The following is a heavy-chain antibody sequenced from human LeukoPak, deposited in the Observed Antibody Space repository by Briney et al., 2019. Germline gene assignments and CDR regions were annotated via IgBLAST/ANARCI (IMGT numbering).Heavy chain of an antibody. CDR3: ARHSSSSLDAFDI. D-gene: IGHD6-13*01. J-gene: IGHJ3*02. Sequence: GGSLRLSCAASGFTFSSYGMHWVRQAPGKGLEWEAVISYDGSNKYYADSVKGRFTISRDNSKNTLYLQMNSLRAEDTAVYYCARHSSSSLDAFDIWGQGTMVTASS. V-gene: IGHV3-30*03. CDR2: ISYDGSNK. CDR1: GFTFSSYG.